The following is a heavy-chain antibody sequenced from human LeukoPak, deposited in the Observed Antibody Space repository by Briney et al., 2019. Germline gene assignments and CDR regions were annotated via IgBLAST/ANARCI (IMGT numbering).Heavy chain of an antibody. V-gene: IGHV1-24*01. CDR2: FDPEDGET. Sequence: ASVKVSCKVSGYTLTELSMHWVRQAPGKGLEWMGGFDPEDGETIYAQKFQGRVTMTEDTSTDTAYMELGSLRSEDTAVYYCATTLGGSGSYLRYWGQGTLVTVSS. J-gene: IGHJ4*02. D-gene: IGHD3-10*01. CDR3: ATTLGGSGSYLRY. CDR1: GYTLTELS.